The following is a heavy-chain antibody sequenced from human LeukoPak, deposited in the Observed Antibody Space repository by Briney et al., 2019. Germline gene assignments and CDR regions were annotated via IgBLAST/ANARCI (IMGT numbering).Heavy chain of an antibody. CDR3: ARDLGCSTSSCRYNWFDP. CDR1: GFTFSNYA. V-gene: IGHV3-23*01. D-gene: IGHD2-2*01. CDR2: ISQSGGRST. Sequence: GGSLRLSCAASGFTFSNYAMTWVRQAPGEGLEWVAFISQSGGRSTDYADSVRGRFTISRDNSEDTLYLQMNSLRAEDTAVYHCARDLGCSTSSCRYNWFDPWGQGALVTVSS. J-gene: IGHJ5*02.